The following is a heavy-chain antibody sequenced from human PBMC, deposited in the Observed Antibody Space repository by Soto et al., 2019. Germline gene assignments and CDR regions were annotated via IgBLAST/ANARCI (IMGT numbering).Heavy chain of an antibody. CDR3: ARGALSSSWPYYYYYGMDV. J-gene: IGHJ6*02. V-gene: IGHV3-7*05. Sequence: GGSLRLSCAASGFTFSSYWMSWVRQAPGKGLEWVANIKQDGSEKYYVDSVKGRFTISRDNAKNSLYLQMNSLRAEDTAVYYCARGALSSSWPYYYYYGMDVWGQGTTVTVSS. CDR2: IKQDGSEK. D-gene: IGHD6-13*01. CDR1: GFTFSSYW.